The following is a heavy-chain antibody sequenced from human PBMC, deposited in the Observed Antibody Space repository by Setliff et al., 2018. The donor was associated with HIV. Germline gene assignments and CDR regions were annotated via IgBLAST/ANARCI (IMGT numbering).Heavy chain of an antibody. CDR2: ISGSGGST. J-gene: IGHJ4*01. CDR1: GFIFGNYA. D-gene: IGHD2-15*01. CDR3: AKGGISGGAYPPYYFDY. Sequence: PGGSLRLSCETSGFIFGNYAMSWVRQAPGKGLEWVSVISGSGGSTFYADSVKGRFTISRDNSKNTLYLQMNGLRVEDTAVYYCAKGGISGGAYPPYYFDYWGHGTLVTVSS. V-gene: IGHV3-23*01.